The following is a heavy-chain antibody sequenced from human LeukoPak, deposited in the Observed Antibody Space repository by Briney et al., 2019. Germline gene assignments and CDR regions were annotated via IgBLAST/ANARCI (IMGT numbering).Heavy chain of an antibody. CDR2: IYHSGST. CDR1: GYSISSGYY. V-gene: IGHV4-38-2*02. J-gene: IGHJ4*02. Sequence: SETLSLTCTVSGYSISSGYYWGWIRQPPGKGLEWIGSIYHSGSTYYNPSLKSRVTISVDTSKNQFSLKLSSVTAADTAVYYCARVGFLLSGWFVDYWGQGTLVTVSS. D-gene: IGHD6-19*01. CDR3: ARVGFLLSGWFVDY.